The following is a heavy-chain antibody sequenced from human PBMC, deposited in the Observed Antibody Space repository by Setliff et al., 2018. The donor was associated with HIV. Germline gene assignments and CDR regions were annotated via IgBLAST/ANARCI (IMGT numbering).Heavy chain of an antibody. CDR1: GGSISSYY. Sequence: LSLTCSVSGGSISSYYWSWIRQPAGKGLEWIGRLQTSGTISYNSFLKSRVTMSVDTPKNQFSLKVRSVTVADTAVYYCARSSRVITLGGVWRDDAFDIWGQGTMVTVSS. V-gene: IGHV4-4*07. CDR3: ARSSRVITLGGVWRDDAFDI. D-gene: IGHD3-16*01. J-gene: IGHJ3*02. CDR2: LQTSGTI.